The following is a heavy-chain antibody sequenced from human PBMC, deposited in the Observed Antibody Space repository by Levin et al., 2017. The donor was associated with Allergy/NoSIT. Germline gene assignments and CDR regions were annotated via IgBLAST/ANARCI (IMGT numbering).Heavy chain of an antibody. V-gene: IGHV3-33*01. CDR1: GFTFSSYG. CDR3: ARDAGGGGWYGFDY. CDR2: IWYDGSNK. J-gene: IGHJ4*02. Sequence: GESLKISCAASGFTFSSYGMHWVRQAPGKGLEWVAVIWYDGSNKYYADSVKGRFTISRDNSKNTLYLQMNSLRAEDTAVYYCARDAGGGGWYGFDYWGQGTLVTVSS. D-gene: IGHD6-19*01.